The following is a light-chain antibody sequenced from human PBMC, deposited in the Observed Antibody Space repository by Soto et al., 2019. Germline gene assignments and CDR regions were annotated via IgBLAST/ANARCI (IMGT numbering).Light chain of an antibody. V-gene: IGKV1-5*01. Sequence: DIQMTQSPSTLSGSVGDRVTITCRASQSINNWLAWYQQKPGKAPKLLIYDASSLESGVPSRFSGSGSGTEFTLTISSLQPDDFATYYCQQYNSYSPTFGQGTKVDIK. J-gene: IGKJ1*01. CDR3: QQYNSYSPT. CDR2: DAS. CDR1: QSINNW.